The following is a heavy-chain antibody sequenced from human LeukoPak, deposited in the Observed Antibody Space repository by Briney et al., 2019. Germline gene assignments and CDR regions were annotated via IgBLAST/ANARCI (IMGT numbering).Heavy chain of an antibody. CDR1: GGTFSSYA. J-gene: IGHJ4*02. CDR3: ARDSGHPSSFDY. Sequence: SVKVSCKASGGTFSSYAISWVRQAPGQGLEWMGRIIAIFGTANYAQKFQGRVTITTDESTSTAYMELSSLRSEDTAVYYCARDSGHPSSFDYWGQGTLVTVSS. CDR2: IIAIFGTA. V-gene: IGHV1-69*05. D-gene: IGHD5-12*01.